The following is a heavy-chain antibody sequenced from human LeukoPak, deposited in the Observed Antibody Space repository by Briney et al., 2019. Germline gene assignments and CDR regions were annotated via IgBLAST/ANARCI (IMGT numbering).Heavy chain of an antibody. V-gene: IGHV4-30-4*01. Sequence: SQTLSLTCTVSGGSISSGDYYWSWIRQPPGKGLGWIGYIYYSGSTYYNPSLKSRVTISVDTSKNQFSLKLSSVTAADTAVYYCAGVGVTYYYASGSYYNRPNWFDPWGQGTLVTVSS. CDR1: GGSISSGDYY. D-gene: IGHD3-10*01. J-gene: IGHJ5*02. CDR2: IYYSGST. CDR3: AGVGVTYYYASGSYYNRPNWFDP.